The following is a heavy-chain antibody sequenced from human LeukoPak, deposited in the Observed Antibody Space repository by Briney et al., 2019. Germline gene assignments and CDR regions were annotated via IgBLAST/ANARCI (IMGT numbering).Heavy chain of an antibody. CDR1: GYSISSGYY. CDR2: IYYSGST. CDR3: ARPTITGDNPGIDY. D-gene: IGHD7-27*01. J-gene: IGHJ4*02. Sequence: SETLSLTCAVSGYSISSGYYWGWIRQPPGKGLEWIGSIYYSGSTYYNPSLKSRVTISVDTSKNQFSLKLSSVTAADTAVYYCARPTITGDNPGIDYWGQGTLVTVSS. V-gene: IGHV4-38-2*01.